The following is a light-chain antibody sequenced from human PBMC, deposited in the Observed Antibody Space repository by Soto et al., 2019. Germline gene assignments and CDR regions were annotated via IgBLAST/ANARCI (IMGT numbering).Light chain of an antibody. CDR3: QQYNNWPQT. J-gene: IGKJ1*01. V-gene: IGKV3-15*01. Sequence: EIVMTQSPATLSVSPGERATLSCRASQSVNIHLAWYQQKPGQAPRLLIYDASTRATGIPARFSGSGSGTDFTLTISGLQSEDFAVYYCQQYNNWPQTFGQGTKVDIK. CDR1: QSVNIH. CDR2: DAS.